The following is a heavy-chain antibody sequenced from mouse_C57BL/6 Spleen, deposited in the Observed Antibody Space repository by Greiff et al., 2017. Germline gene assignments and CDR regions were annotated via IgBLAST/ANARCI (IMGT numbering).Heavy chain of an antibody. CDR3: ARDYYGSTWYFDV. J-gene: IGHJ1*03. CDR1: GFTFSDYG. CDR2: ISSGSSTI. V-gene: IGHV5-17*01. D-gene: IGHD1-1*01. Sequence: EVTVVESGGGLVKPGGSLKLSCAASGFTFSDYGMHWVRQAPEKGLEWVAYISSGSSTIYYADTVKGRFTISRDNAKNTLFLQMTSLRSEDTAMYYCARDYYGSTWYFDVWGTGTTVTVSS.